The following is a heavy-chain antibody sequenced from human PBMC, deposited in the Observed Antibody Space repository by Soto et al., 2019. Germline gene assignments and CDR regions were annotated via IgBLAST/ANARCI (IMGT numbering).Heavy chain of an antibody. CDR1: GFTFSSYW. D-gene: IGHD6-6*01. CDR2: INSDGSST. V-gene: IGHV3-74*01. J-gene: IGHJ4*02. Sequence: EVQLVESGGGLVQPGGSLRLSCAASGFTFSSYWMHWVRQAPGKGLVWVSRINSDGSSTSYADSVKGRYTISRDNAKNTLYLQMNGLGAEDTAVYYCASETRSSSFDYWGQGTLVTVSS. CDR3: ASETRSSSFDY.